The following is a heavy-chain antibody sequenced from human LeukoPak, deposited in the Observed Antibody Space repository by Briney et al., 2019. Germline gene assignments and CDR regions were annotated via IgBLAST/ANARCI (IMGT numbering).Heavy chain of an antibody. CDR1: GFTFSSYS. CDR3: AKSRGYSSSSPYFDY. Sequence: GGSLRLSCAASGFTFSSYSMNWVRQAPGKGLEWVSSISSSSSYIYYADSVKGRFTISRDNAKNSLYLQMNSLRAEDTAVYYCAKSRGYSSSSPYFDYWGQGTLVTVSS. V-gene: IGHV3-21*01. D-gene: IGHD6-6*01. CDR2: ISSSSSYI. J-gene: IGHJ4*02.